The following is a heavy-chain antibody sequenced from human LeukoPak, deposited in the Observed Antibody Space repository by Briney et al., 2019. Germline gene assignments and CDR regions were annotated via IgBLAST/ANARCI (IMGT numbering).Heavy chain of an antibody. CDR2: ISYDGSKK. CDR3: ARDVDTRGHYARFDP. CDR1: GFTFSNYG. V-gene: IGHV3-33*05. D-gene: IGHD5-18*01. Sequence: GRSLRLSCAASGFTFSNYGIHWVRQGPGKGLEWVAVISYDGSKKYYADSVKGRFTISRDSSENTVDLQMSSLRAEDTALYYCARDVDTRGHYARFDPWGQGTLVTVSS. J-gene: IGHJ5*02.